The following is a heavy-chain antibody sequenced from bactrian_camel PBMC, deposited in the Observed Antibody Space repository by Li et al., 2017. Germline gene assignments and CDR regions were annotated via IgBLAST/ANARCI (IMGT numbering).Heavy chain of an antibody. CDR2: IYTASGRT. Sequence: HVQLVESGGGSVQVEGSLRLSCTISGITYSHYCMAWFRQAPGKEREGVAAIYTASGRTSIADPVQGRFGVSLDKANNTLYLQMNNLKPEDTAMYYCVADPSRRPVDCYPGSRGGWFEGQGTQVTVS. J-gene: IGHJ4*01. V-gene: IGHV3S1*01. CDR1: GITYSHYC. D-gene: IGHD3*01.